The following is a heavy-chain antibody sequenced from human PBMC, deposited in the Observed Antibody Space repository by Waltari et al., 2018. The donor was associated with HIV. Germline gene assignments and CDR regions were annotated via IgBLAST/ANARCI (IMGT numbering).Heavy chain of an antibody. CDR1: GFPFSGSD. CDR2: MRSDGSSK. CDR3: AKNGATLTTSSYYYYYGMDV. Sequence: QVQLVESGGGVVQPGGSLRLSCGAAGFPFSGSDMHWVRQDPGKGLEWVTYMRSDGSSKNYADSVKGRFTISRDNSKNTVYLQMNSLRPEDTAVYFCAKNGATLTTSSYYYYYGMDVWGQGTTVTVSS. V-gene: IGHV3-30*02. D-gene: IGHD4-4*01. J-gene: IGHJ6*02.